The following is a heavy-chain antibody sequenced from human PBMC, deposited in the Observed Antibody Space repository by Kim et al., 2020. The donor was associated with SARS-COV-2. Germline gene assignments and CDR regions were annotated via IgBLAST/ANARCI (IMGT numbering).Heavy chain of an antibody. CDR1: GGSFSGYY. V-gene: IGHV4-34*01. Sequence: SETLSLTCAVYGGSFSGYYWSWIRQPPGKGLEWIGEINHSGSTNYNPSLKSRVTISVDTSKNQFSLKLSSVTAADTAVYYCARGTLEAAAGTFDYWGQGTLVTVSS. J-gene: IGHJ4*02. CDR2: INHSGST. D-gene: IGHD6-13*01. CDR3: ARGTLEAAAGTFDY.